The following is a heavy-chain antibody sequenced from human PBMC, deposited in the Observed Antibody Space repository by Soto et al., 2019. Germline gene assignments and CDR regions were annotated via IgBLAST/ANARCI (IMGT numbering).Heavy chain of an antibody. CDR2: ISAHNGNT. V-gene: IGHV1-18*01. J-gene: IGHJ4*02. CDR1: GYAFTTYG. Sequence: QVHLVQSGAEVKKPGASVKVSCQASGYAFTTYGITWVRQAPGQGLEWMGWISAHNGNTNYAQKLQGRFTVTRETSTSTAYMELRRLRSDDTAVYYCARGRYGDYWGQGALVTVSS. CDR3: ARGRYGDY. D-gene: IGHD1-1*01.